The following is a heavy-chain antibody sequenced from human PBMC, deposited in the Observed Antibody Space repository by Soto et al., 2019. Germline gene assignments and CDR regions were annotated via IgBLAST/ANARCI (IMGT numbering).Heavy chain of an antibody. CDR2: ISSSSSYI. J-gene: IGHJ6*02. CDR1: GFTFSSYS. Sequence: EVQLVESGGGLVKPGGSLRLSCAASGFTFSSYSMNWVRQAPGKGLEWVSSISSSSSYIYYADSVKGRFTISRDNAKNSLYLQMNSLRAEDTAVYYCARYWGGIAAARTEDYYYYGMDVWGQGTTVTVSS. CDR3: ARYWGGIAAARTEDYYYYGMDV. D-gene: IGHD6-13*01. V-gene: IGHV3-21*04.